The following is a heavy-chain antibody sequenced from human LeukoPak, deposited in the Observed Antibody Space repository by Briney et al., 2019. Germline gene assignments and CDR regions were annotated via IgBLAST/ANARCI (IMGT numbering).Heavy chain of an antibody. CDR2: IKTKADNYAT. J-gene: IGHJ6*04. V-gene: IGHV3-73*01. CDR1: GLTFSVAA. Sequence: GGSLRLSCSASGLTFSVAAIHWVRQASGKGLEWVGRIKTKADNYATAYAASVKGRFTISRDDSTNTAYLQMNSLKTEDTAVYYCTHPAYYYNVDVWGKGTTVTVSS. D-gene: IGHD6-25*01. CDR3: THPAYYYNVDV.